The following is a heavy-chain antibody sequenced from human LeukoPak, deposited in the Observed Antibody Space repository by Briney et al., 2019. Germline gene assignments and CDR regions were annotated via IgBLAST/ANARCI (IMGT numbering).Heavy chain of an antibody. V-gene: IGHV3-21*01. Sequence: GGSLRLSCAASGFTFSSYSMNWVRQAPGKGLEWVSSISSSSSYIYYADSVKGRFTISRDSAKNSLYLQMNSLRAEDTAVYYCARGWGSGHYGMDVWGQGTTVTVFS. CDR1: GFTFSSYS. D-gene: IGHD3-10*01. CDR2: ISSSSSYI. CDR3: ARGWGSGHYGMDV. J-gene: IGHJ6*02.